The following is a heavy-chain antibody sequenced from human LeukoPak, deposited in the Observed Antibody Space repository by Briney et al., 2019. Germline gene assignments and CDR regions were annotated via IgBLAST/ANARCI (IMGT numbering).Heavy chain of an antibody. Sequence: GGSLRLSCAASGFTFSSYWMSWVRQAPGKGLEWVANIKQDGSEKCYVDSVKGRFTISRDNAKNSLYLQMNSLRAEDTAVYYCARDTDYYDSSGYYGLDYWGQGTLVTVSS. CDR1: GFTFSSYW. CDR2: IKQDGSEK. CDR3: ARDTDYYDSSGYYGLDY. V-gene: IGHV3-7*01. D-gene: IGHD3-22*01. J-gene: IGHJ4*02.